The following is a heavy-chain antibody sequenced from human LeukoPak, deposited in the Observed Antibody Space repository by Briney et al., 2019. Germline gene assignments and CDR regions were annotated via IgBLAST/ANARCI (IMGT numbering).Heavy chain of an antibody. V-gene: IGHV3-23*01. CDR2: ISGSSGST. D-gene: IGHD5-12*01. Sequence: GGSLRLSCAASGFTFSSYAMSWVRQAPGKGLEWVSAISGSSGSTYYADSVKGRFTISRDNSKNTLYLQMNSLRAEDTAVYYCAKGYSGYDYRYYFDYWGQGTLVTVSS. J-gene: IGHJ4*02. CDR1: GFTFSSYA. CDR3: AKGYSGYDYRYYFDY.